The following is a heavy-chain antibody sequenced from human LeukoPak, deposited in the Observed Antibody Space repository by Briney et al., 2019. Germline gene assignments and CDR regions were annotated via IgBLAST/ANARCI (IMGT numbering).Heavy chain of an antibody. V-gene: IGHV1-69*13. D-gene: IGHD2-8*01. CDR3: ARGRPYCTNGVCHPAIQYYYGMDV. Sequence: SVKVSCKASGGTFSGYAISWVRQAPGQGLEWMGGIIPMFGTTNYAQKFQGRVTSIADESTSTAYMELSSLRSDDTAVYYCARGRPYCTNGVCHPAIQYYYGMDVWGQGTTVTVSS. CDR2: IIPMFGTT. CDR1: GGTFSGYA. J-gene: IGHJ6*02.